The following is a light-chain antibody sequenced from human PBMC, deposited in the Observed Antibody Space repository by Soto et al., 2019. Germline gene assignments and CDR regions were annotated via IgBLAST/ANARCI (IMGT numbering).Light chain of an antibody. CDR2: DVS. CDR3: SSYTSSSTYV. Sequence: ALTQPASVSGSPGQSITISCTGTSSDVGGYNYVSWYQQHPGKVPKLMIYDVSNRPSGVSNRFSGSKSGNTASLTISGLQAEDEADYYCSSYTSSSTYVFGIGTKVTLL. J-gene: IGLJ1*01. V-gene: IGLV2-14*03. CDR1: SSDVGGYNY.